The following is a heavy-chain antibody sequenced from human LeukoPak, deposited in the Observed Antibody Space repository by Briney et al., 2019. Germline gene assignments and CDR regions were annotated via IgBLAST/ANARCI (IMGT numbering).Heavy chain of an antibody. Sequence: GGSLRLSCAASGFTFNRFLMSWVRQAPGKGLEWVANIKQEGTEKFYVDSVKGLFTISRANAKNSLYLQMNSLRAEDTAVYYCAREPDKWFDPWGQGTLVTVSS. V-gene: IGHV3-7*01. CDR3: AREPDKWFDP. J-gene: IGHJ5*02. CDR2: IKQEGTEK. CDR1: GFTFNRFL.